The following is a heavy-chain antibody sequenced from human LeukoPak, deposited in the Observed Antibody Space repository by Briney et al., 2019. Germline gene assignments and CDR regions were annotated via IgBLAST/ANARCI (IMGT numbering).Heavy chain of an antibody. CDR1: GGSISSYY. CDR3: ARHGYSYSDIRH. CDR2: IYYSGST. V-gene: IGHV4-59*08. D-gene: IGHD3-22*01. Sequence: PSETLSLTCTVSGGSISSYYWSWIRQPPGEGLEWIGYIYYSGSTNYKPSLKSRVTISVDTSKNQFSLKLSSVTAADTAVYYCARHGYSYSDIRHWGQGTLVTVSS. J-gene: IGHJ1*01.